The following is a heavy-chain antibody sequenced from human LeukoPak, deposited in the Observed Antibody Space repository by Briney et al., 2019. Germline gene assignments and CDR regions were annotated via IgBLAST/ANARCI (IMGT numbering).Heavy chain of an antibody. V-gene: IGHV1-8*03. Sequence: ASVKVSCKASGYTFTSYDINWVRQATGQGLEWMGWMNPNSGNTGYVQKFQGRVTITRNTSISTAYMELSSLRSEDTAVYYCARGGTTSPIPYDYWGQGTLVTVSS. D-gene: IGHD1-7*01. CDR3: ARGGTTSPIPYDY. CDR2: MNPNSGNT. CDR1: GYTFTSYD. J-gene: IGHJ4*02.